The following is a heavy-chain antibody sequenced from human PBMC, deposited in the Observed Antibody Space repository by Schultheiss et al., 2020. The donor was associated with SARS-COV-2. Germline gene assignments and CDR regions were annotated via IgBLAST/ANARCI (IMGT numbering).Heavy chain of an antibody. D-gene: IGHD5-12*01. V-gene: IGHV3-74*01. CDR1: GFTFSSYW. CDR3: ARDRDSGPTCSY. J-gene: IGHJ4*02. CDR2: INSDGSST. Sequence: GESLKISCAASGFTFSSYWMHWVRQAPGKGLVWVSRINSDGSSTSYADSVKGRFTISRDNAKNTLYLQMNSLRAEDTAKYYCARDRDSGPTCSYWGQGTLVTVSS.